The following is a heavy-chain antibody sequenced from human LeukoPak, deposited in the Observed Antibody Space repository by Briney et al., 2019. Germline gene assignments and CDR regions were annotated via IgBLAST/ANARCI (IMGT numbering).Heavy chain of an antibody. CDR2: IIPIFGTA. CDR1: GGTFSSYA. Sequence: SVKVSCKASGGTFSSYAISWVRQAPGQGLEWMGRIIPIFGTANYAQKFQGRVTITTDESTSTAYVELSSLRSEDTAVYYCARSQPSLLLFDYWGQGTLVTVSS. CDR3: ARSQPSLLLFDY. V-gene: IGHV1-69*05. D-gene: IGHD2-15*01. J-gene: IGHJ4*02.